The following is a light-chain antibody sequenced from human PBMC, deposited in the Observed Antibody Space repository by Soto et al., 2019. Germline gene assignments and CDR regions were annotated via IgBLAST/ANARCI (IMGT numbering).Light chain of an antibody. Sequence: IVLTQSPATLSFSPGERATLSCRASQSVSKYLAWYQQKPGRAPRLLIYDAFNRATGVPARFSGSGSGTDFTLTISSLEPEDFAVYYCQQRNSWPLTFGGGTRLEIK. CDR1: QSVSKY. CDR3: QQRNSWPLT. V-gene: IGKV3-11*01. J-gene: IGKJ5*01. CDR2: DAF.